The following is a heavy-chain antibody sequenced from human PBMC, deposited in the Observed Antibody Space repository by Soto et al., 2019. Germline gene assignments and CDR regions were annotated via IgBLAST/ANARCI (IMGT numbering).Heavy chain of an antibody. V-gene: IGHV4-59*01. CDR2: SYYSGST. J-gene: IGHJ6*02. CDR3: ARERYYGMDV. CDR1: GGYISSWY. Sequence: PSETLSLTCTVSGGYISSWYWSWIRQPPGKGLEWIGYSYYSGSTNHHPSLKSRVTISVDTSKSQFSLKLSSVTAADTAVYYCARERYYGMDVCAQGTTVTVSS.